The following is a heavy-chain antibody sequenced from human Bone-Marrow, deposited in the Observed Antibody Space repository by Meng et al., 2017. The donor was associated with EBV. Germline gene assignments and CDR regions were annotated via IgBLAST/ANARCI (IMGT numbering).Heavy chain of an antibody. Sequence: QGKLQEAGPGLVKPSETLSLTCTVSGGSVSSGSYYWSWIRQPPGKGLEWIGYIYYSGSTNYNPSLKSRVTISVDTSKNQFSLKLSSVTAADTAVYYCARGSIVGVNWFDPWGQGTLVTVSS. D-gene: IGHD2-21*01. CDR3: ARGSIVGVNWFDP. CDR1: GGSVSSGSYY. CDR2: IYYSGST. V-gene: IGHV4-61*01. J-gene: IGHJ5*02.